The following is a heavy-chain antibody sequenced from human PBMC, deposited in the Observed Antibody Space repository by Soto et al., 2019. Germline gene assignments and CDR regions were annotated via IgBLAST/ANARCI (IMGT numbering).Heavy chain of an antibody. CDR3: ARVSSRIAVAGTPFYYYGMDV. CDR1: GGSISSYY. Sequence: SETLSLTCTVSGGSISSYYWSWIRQPPGKGLEWIGYIYYSGSTNYNPSLKSRVTISVDTSKNQFSLKLSSVTAADTAVYYCARVSSRIAVAGTPFYYYGMDVWGQGTTVTVSS. CDR2: IYYSGST. J-gene: IGHJ6*02. D-gene: IGHD6-19*01. V-gene: IGHV4-59*01.